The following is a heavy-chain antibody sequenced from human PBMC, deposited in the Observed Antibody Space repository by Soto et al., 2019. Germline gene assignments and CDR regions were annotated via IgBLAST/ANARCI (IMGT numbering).Heavy chain of an antibody. D-gene: IGHD1-26*01. CDR1: GFTFSNYG. Sequence: SLRLSCAASGFTFSNYGMHWVRQAPGKGLEWVAIIWHDGNNKYYADSVRGRFIISRDNSKNRLYLQMNSLRAEDTAVHYCASDLVGASNSYGLDVWGQGSPVTVSS. CDR2: IWHDGNNK. V-gene: IGHV3-33*01. J-gene: IGHJ6*02. CDR3: ASDLVGASNSYGLDV.